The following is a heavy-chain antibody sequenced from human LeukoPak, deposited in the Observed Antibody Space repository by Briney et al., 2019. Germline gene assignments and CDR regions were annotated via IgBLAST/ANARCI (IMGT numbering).Heavy chain of an antibody. CDR3: AVVVPAAEKEGVS. J-gene: IGHJ4*02. D-gene: IGHD2-2*01. V-gene: IGHV3-23*01. Sequence: GGSLRLSCAASGFTFSSYAMSWVRHAPGKGLECVSDISGSGGSTYYADSGQCRFTISRDNSKNTLYLQMTSLRAEDTAVYYCAVVVPAAEKEGVSGGQGTLVTVSS. CDR1: GFTFSSYA. CDR2: ISGSGGST.